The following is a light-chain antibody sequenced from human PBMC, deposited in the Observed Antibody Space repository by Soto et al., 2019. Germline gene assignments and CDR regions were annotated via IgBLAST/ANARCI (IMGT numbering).Light chain of an antibody. CDR2: AVS. V-gene: IGKV1-39*01. Sequence: DIQMTHSPSSLSASVGDIVTITCRASQSIGTNLNWYQQRPGKAPKLLICAVSSLQSGVSSRFSGSGSGTDFTLSINSLQREDFATYYCHQYHNFPRTFGQGTKVDIK. J-gene: IGKJ1*01. CDR1: QSIGTN. CDR3: HQYHNFPRT.